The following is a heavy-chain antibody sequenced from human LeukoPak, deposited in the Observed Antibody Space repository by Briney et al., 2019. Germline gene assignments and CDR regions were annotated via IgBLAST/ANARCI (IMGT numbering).Heavy chain of an antibody. CDR3: ARGATMFFFDY. J-gene: IGHJ4*02. CDR2: INPSGGST. CDR1: GYTFTSYY. D-gene: IGHD5-12*01. V-gene: IGHV1-46*01. Sequence: ASVKVSCKASGYTFTSYYMHWVRQAPGRGLEWMGIINPSGGSTSYAQKFQGRVTMTRDMSTSTVYMELSSLRSEDTAVYYCARGATMFFFDYWGQGTLVTVSS.